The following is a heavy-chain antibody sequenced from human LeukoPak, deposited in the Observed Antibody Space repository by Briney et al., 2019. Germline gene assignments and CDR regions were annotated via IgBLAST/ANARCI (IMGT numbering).Heavy chain of an antibody. CDR1: GGSMSTYY. J-gene: IGHJ5*02. CDR2: IYYTGNT. D-gene: IGHD3-10*01. CDR3: ASSMLRGVIDWFDP. Sequence: SETLSLTCTVSGGSMSTYYWSWIRQPPGKGLEWIGDIYYTGNTNYNPSLRSRVTISVDTSNNQFSLKLSSVTAADTAVYYCASSMLRGVIDWFDPWGQGTLVTVSS. V-gene: IGHV4-59*08.